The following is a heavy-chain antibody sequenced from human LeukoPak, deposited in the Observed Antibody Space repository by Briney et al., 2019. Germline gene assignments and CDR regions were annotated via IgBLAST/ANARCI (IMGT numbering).Heavy chain of an antibody. J-gene: IGHJ6*03. Sequence: VASVKVSCKASGYTFTGYYMHWVRQAPGLGLEWMGWINPNSGDTIFAQRFQGRVTLTRDTSVSTAYMELSRLRSDDTAVYYCARDRDYYDSSGYPPYYYYYMDVWGKGTTVTVSS. V-gene: IGHV1-2*02. CDR3: ARDRDYYDSSGYPPYYYYYMDV. CDR1: GYTFTGYY. D-gene: IGHD3-22*01. CDR2: INPNSGDT.